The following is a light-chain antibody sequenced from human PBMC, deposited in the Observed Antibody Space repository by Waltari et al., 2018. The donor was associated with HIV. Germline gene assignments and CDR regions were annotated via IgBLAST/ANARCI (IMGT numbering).Light chain of an antibody. Sequence: QSALTQPRSGSGSRGQSVTISCTGTSSDLGAYNYVSWYQQHPGQAPKPMIYDVTKRPSVVPDRFSGSKSGNTASLTISGLQAEDEADYYCCSYAGSSYVFGTGTNVTVL. J-gene: IGLJ1*01. CDR2: DVT. CDR3: CSYAGSSYV. CDR1: SSDLGAYNY. V-gene: IGLV2-11*01.